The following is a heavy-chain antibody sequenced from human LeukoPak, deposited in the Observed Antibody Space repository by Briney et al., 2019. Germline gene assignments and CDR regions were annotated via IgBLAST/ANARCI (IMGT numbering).Heavy chain of an antibody. Sequence: SSETLSLTCAVYGGSFSGYYWSWIRQPPGKGLEWIGEINHSGSTNYNPSLKSRVTISVDTSKNQFSLKLSSVTAADTAVYYCARLYDSSGYYYYYYMDVWGKGTTVTVSS. CDR3: ARLYDSSGYYYYYYMDV. V-gene: IGHV4-34*01. CDR2: INHSGST. D-gene: IGHD3-22*01. CDR1: GGSFSGYY. J-gene: IGHJ6*03.